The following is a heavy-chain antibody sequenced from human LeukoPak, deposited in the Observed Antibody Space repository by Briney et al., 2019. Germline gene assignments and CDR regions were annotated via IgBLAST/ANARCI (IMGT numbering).Heavy chain of an antibody. J-gene: IGHJ6*02. D-gene: IGHD6-13*01. V-gene: IGHV3-21*01. CDR1: GFTFSSYS. Sequence: PGGSLRLSCAASGFTFSSYSMNWVRQAPGKGLEWVSSISSSSSYIYYADSVKGRFTISRDNAKNSLYLQMNSLRAEDTAVYYCAKDYLVSSSWYRYYGMDVWGQGTTVTVSS. CDR3: AKDYLVSSSWYRYYGMDV. CDR2: ISSSSSYI.